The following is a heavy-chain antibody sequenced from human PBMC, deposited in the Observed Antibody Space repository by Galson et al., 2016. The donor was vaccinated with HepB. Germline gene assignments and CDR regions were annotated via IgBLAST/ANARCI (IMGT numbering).Heavy chain of an antibody. D-gene: IGHD4-17*01. CDR2: VSRSGDSK. CDR3: ARDLPDDSVEYFDVFDL. J-gene: IGHJ3*01. CDR1: GFNFSDYY. V-gene: IGHV3-11*01. Sequence: SLRLSCAASGFNFSDYYMNWIRQAPGKGLEWVSYVSRSGDSKLYADSVRGRFTISRDNAKKSLYLQMTNLRPEDTAVYYCARDLPDDSVEYFDVFDLWGQGTMVTVSS.